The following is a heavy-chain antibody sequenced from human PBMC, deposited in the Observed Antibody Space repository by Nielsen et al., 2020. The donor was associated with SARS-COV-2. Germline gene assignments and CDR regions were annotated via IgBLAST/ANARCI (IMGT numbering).Heavy chain of an antibody. D-gene: IGHD4/OR15-4a*01. Sequence: GGSLRLSCISNYAMSWVRQAPGKGLEWVSGIIGGGGRTHYADSVEGRFTISRDNSKNTLYLQMSSLRAEDTAVYYCAKADGDYGHGSFDYWGQGTLVTVSS. CDR3: AKADGDYGHGSFDY. V-gene: IGHV3-23*01. J-gene: IGHJ4*02. CDR2: IIGGGGRT. CDR1: SNYA.